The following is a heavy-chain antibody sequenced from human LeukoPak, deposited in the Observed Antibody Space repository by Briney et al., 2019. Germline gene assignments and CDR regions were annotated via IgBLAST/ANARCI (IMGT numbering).Heavy chain of an antibody. V-gene: IGHV3-30*02. CDR3: AKDRIAAAGESYYFDS. CDR1: GFTFSSYG. Sequence: GGSLRLSCAASGFTFSSYGMHWVRQAPGKGLEWVAFIRYDGSNKYYADSVKGRFTISRDNSKNTLYLQMNSLRAEDTAVYYCAKDRIAAAGESYYFDSWGQGTLVTVSS. J-gene: IGHJ4*02. D-gene: IGHD6-13*01. CDR2: IRYDGSNK.